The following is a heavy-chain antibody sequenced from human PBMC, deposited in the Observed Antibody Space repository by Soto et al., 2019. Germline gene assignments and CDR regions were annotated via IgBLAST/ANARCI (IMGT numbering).Heavy chain of an antibody. CDR1: AFTFSTYA. D-gene: IGHD6-13*01. V-gene: IGHV3-30-3*01. CDR2: ISYDGSNK. CDR3: ARSYSSSWDDAFDI. J-gene: IGHJ3*02. Sequence: QVQLVGSGGGVVQPGRSLRLSCVASAFTFSTYAMHWVRQAPGKGLGWVAVISYDGSNKYYADSVKGRFTISRDTSKNKLYLQKNSRRAEDTAVYYCARSYSSSWDDAFDIWGQGTMVTVSS.